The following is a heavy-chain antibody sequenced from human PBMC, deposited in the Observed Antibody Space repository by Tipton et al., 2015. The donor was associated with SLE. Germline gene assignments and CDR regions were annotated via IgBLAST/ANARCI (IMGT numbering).Heavy chain of an antibody. CDR3: AGNSGTDAFDI. CDR2: IYYSGST. CDR1: NGSISSYY. J-gene: IGHJ3*02. Sequence: TLSLTCTVSNGSISSYYWSWIRQPPGKGLEWIGCIYYSGSTNYNPSLKSRVTISVDTSKNQFSLKLSSVTAADTAVYYCAGNSGTDAFDIWGQGTMVTVSS. D-gene: IGHD1-1*01. V-gene: IGHV4-59*01.